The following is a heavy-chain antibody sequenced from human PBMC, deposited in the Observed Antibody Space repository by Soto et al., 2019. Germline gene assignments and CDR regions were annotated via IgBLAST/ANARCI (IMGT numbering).Heavy chain of an antibody. CDR3: GGARGDYYDSSGYHPDAFDI. Sequence: ASVKVSCKASGYTFTSYGISWVRQAPGQGLEWMGWISAYNGNTNYAQKLQGRVTMTTDTSTSTAYMELRSLRSDDTAVYYCGGARGDYYDSSGYHPDAFDIWAQGTMVPVSS. D-gene: IGHD3-22*01. CDR2: ISAYNGNT. V-gene: IGHV1-18*01. CDR1: GYTFTSYG. J-gene: IGHJ3*02.